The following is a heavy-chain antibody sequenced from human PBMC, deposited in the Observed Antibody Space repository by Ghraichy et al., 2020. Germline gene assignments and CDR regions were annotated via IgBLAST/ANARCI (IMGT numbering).Heavy chain of an antibody. J-gene: IGHJ6*02. CDR1: GYTFTSYG. CDR2: ISAYNGNT. D-gene: IGHD2-2*01. CDR3: ARDSHCSSTSCYAYYYYGMDV. V-gene: IGHV1-18*01. Sequence: ASVKVSCKASGYTFTSYGISWVRQAPGQGLEWMGWISAYNGNTNYAQKLQGRVTMTTDTSTSTAYMELRSLRSDDTAVYYCARDSHCSSTSCYAYYYYGMDVWGQGTTVTVSS.